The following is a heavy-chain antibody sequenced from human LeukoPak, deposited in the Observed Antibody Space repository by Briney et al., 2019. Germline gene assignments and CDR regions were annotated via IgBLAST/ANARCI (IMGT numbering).Heavy chain of an antibody. CDR1: GFTFSDYY. CDR3: ARDFDDYGDYFVY. Sequence: GGSLRLSCAASGFTFSDYYMTWIRQAPGKGLEWVSYISSSGSTTHYADSVKGRFTISRDNAKNSLYLQMNSLRAEDTAVYYCARDFDDYGDYFVYWGQGTLVTVSS. CDR2: ISSSGSTT. J-gene: IGHJ4*02. V-gene: IGHV3-11*04. D-gene: IGHD4-17*01.